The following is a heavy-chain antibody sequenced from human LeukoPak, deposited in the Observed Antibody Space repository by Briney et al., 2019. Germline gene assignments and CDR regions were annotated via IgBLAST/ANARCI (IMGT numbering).Heavy chain of an antibody. J-gene: IGHJ4*02. V-gene: IGHV3-23*01. D-gene: IGHD6-19*01. Sequence: GGSLRLSCAASGFTVSSYAMGWVRQAPGKGLEWVSAISGSGGSTYYADSVKGRFTISRDNSKNALYLQMNSLRAEDTAVYYCVRIAVAGHYFGYWGQGTLVTVSS. CDR3: VRIAVAGHYFGY. CDR2: ISGSGGST. CDR1: GFTVSSYA.